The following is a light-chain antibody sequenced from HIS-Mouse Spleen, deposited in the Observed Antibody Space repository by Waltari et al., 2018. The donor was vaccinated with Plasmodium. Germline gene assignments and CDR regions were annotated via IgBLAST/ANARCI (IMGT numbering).Light chain of an antibody. V-gene: IGKV3-15*01. Sequence: EIVLTQSPATLSVSPGETATLSCWASQSVSSNLAWYQQKPGQAPRPLIYGASTRATGIPARFSGSGSGTEFTLTISSLQSEDFAVYYCQQYNNWPFTFGPGTKVDIK. J-gene: IGKJ3*01. CDR2: GAS. CDR3: QQYNNWPFT. CDR1: QSVSSN.